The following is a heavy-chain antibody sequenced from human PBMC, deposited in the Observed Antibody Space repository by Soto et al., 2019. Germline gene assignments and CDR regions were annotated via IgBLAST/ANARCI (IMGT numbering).Heavy chain of an antibody. CDR3: ARLPYSNMYYYFDS. Sequence: PSETLSLACAVYGGPFSYYYGNWIRQPPGKGLEWIGEINHRGYTNYNPSLKSRVTISVDTSKNSFSLRVSSVTAADTAVYYCARLPYSNMYYYFDSWGQGTPVTVSS. CDR1: GGPFSYYY. CDR2: INHRGYT. J-gene: IGHJ4*02. D-gene: IGHD6-13*01. V-gene: IGHV4-34*01.